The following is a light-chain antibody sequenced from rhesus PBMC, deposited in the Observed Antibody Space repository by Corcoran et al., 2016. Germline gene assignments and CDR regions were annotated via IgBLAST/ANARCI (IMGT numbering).Light chain of an antibody. Sequence: DIQMTQSPSSLLASVVVTVIITCWASQRFSSSSAWYQQKPGKAPKLLSYSAPRLQSGVPSKFSGSKSGTDFTLPISSLPPEDIASYYCQPYYSDPFTFDPGSKLDIK. CDR2: SAP. CDR3: QPYYSDPFT. CDR1: QRFSSS. J-gene: IGKJ3*01. V-gene: IGKV1-46*01.